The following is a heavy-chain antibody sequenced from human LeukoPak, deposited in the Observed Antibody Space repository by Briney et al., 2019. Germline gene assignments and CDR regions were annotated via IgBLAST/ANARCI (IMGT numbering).Heavy chain of an antibody. D-gene: IGHD1-26*01. Sequence: PSETLSLTCTVSGGSISSSSYYWGWIRQPPGKGLEWIGSIYYSGSTYYNPSLKSRVTISVDTSKNQFSLKLSSVTAADTAVYYCARPRLGATHVIDYWGQGTLVTVSS. CDR3: ARPRLGATHVIDY. CDR1: GGSISSSSYY. V-gene: IGHV4-39*01. CDR2: IYYSGST. J-gene: IGHJ4*02.